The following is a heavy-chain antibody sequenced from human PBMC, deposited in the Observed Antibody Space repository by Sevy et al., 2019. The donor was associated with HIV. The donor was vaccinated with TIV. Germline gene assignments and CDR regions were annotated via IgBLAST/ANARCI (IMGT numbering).Heavy chain of an antibody. D-gene: IGHD3-22*01. Sequence: ASVKVSCKASGYTFTSYGISWVRQAPGQGLEWMGWISAYNGNTNYAQKLQGRVTMTTDTSTSTAYMELRGLRSDDTAVYYCARDKGQYYYDSSGYYHDAFDIWGQGTMVTVSS. CDR3: ARDKGQYYYDSSGYYHDAFDI. CDR1: GYTFTSYG. V-gene: IGHV1-18*01. CDR2: ISAYNGNT. J-gene: IGHJ3*02.